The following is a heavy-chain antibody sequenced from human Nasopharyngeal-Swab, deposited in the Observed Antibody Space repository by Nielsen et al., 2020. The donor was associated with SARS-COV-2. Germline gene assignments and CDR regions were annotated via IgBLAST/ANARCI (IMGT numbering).Heavy chain of an antibody. CDR3: ARGPGSSGLTYNWFDP. CDR2: INHSGST. Sequence: SETLSLTCAVYGGSFSGYYWSWIRQPPGKGLEWIGEINHSGSTNYNPSLKSRVTISVDTSKNQFSLKLSSVTAADTAVYYCARGPGSSGLTYNWFDPWGQGTLVTVSS. V-gene: IGHV4-34*01. J-gene: IGHJ5*02. CDR1: GGSFSGYY. D-gene: IGHD6-19*01.